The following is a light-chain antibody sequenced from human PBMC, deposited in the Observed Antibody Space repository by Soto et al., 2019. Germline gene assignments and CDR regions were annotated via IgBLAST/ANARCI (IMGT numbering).Light chain of an antibody. Sequence: IVLTQSPGTLSLSPGERATLSCRASQSVSSNFLAWYQQKPGQAPRLLIYGASRRATGIPDRFSGSGSGTDFTLTISRLEPEDSAVYYCQQYSSSRYTFGQGTKLEMK. J-gene: IGKJ2*01. V-gene: IGKV3-20*01. CDR3: QQYSSSRYT. CDR1: QSVSSNF. CDR2: GAS.